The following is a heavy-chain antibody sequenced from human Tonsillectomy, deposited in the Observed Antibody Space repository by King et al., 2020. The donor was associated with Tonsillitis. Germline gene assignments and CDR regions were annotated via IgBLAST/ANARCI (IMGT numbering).Heavy chain of an antibody. V-gene: IGHV4-59*01. CDR2: IYYSGST. CDR1: GGSISSYY. J-gene: IGHJ5*02. D-gene: IGHD6-6*01. Sequence: QLQESGPGLVKPSETLSLTCTVSGGSISSYYWSWIRQPPGKGLEWIGYIYYSGSTNYNPSLKSRVTISVDTSKNQFSLKLSSVTAADTAVYYCAREGYIAARLGSPNWVDPWGQGTLVTVPS. CDR3: AREGYIAARLGSPNWVDP.